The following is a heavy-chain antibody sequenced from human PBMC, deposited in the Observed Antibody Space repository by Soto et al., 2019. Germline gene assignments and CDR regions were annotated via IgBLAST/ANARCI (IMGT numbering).Heavy chain of an antibody. CDR1: GFSLNSYG. Sequence: APGKVAYLLSGFSLNSYGIWEVRQAPEHGQERGGWGSAYNGNTNYAQKLQGRVTMTTDTSTSTAYMELRSLRSDDTAVYYCAREVTTYYDFWSGYYTYYYYYYMDVWGKGTTVTVSS. D-gene: IGHD3-3*01. V-gene: IGHV1-18*04. CDR2: GSAYNGNT. J-gene: IGHJ6*03. CDR3: AREVTTYYDFWSGYYTYYYYYYMDV.